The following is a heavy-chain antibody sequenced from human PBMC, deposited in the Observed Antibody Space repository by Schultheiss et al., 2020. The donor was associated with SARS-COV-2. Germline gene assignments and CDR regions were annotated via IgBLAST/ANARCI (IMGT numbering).Heavy chain of an antibody. CDR3: AREFLDSSWYDY. D-gene: IGHD6-13*01. J-gene: IGHJ4*02. CDR2: INPSGGST. Sequence: ASVKVSCKASGYTFTDYYMHWVRQAPGQGLEWMGIINPSGGSTNYAQRFQGRVTMTRDSSISTAYMELSSLRSEDTAVYYCAREFLDSSWYDYWGQGTLVTVSS. CDR1: GYTFTDYY. V-gene: IGHV1-46*01.